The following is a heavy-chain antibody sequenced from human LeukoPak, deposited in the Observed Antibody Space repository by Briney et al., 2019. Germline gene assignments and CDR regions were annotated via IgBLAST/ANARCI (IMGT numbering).Heavy chain of an antibody. Sequence: SETLSLTYTVSGGSISSSSYYWGWIRQPLGTGLEWIGSIYYSGSTYYNPSLKSRVTISVDTSKNQFSLKLRSVITAQTRMYYCATQETTTDYWGEKTLVTVSP. CDR2: IYYSGST. D-gene: IGHD4-17*01. CDR1: GGSISSSSYY. CDR3: ATQETTTDY. V-gene: IGHV4-39*01. J-gene: IGHJ4*01.